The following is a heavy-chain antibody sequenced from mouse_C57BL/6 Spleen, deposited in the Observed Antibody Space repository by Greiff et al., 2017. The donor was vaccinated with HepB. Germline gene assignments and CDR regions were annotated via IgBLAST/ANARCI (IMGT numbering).Heavy chain of an antibody. D-gene: IGHD2-3*01. CDR1: GYTFTSYW. V-gene: IGHV1-74*01. CDR3: AIRLLYAMDY. Sequence: VQLQQSGADLVKPGASVKVSCKASGYTFTSYWMHWVKQRPGQGLEWIGRIHPSDSDTNYNQKFKGKATLTVDKSSSTAYMPLSSLTSEDSAGYYCAIRLLYAMDYWGQGTSVTVSS. CDR2: IHPSDSDT. J-gene: IGHJ4*01.